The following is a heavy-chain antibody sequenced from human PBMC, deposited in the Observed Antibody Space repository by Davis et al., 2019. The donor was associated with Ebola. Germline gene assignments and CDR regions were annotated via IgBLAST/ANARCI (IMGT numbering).Heavy chain of an antibody. CDR3: ARRKGSYYDYYYYGMDV. V-gene: IGHV4-59*01. J-gene: IGHJ6*02. D-gene: IGHD3-10*01. CDR2: IYDTGST. CDR1: GGSITSSH. Sequence: MPSETLSLTCTVSGGSITSSHWSWIRQSAGKGLEWIADIYDTGSTSYNPSLKSRVTISVDTSKNQFSLKLSSVTAADTATYYCARRKGSYYDYYYYGMDVWGQGTTVTVSS.